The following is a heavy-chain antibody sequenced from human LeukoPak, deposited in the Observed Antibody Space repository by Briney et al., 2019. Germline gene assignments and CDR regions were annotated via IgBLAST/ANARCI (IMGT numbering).Heavy chain of an antibody. J-gene: IGHJ2*01. CDR3: ARERLRGWYFDL. CDR2: IKQDGSEK. V-gene: IGHV3-7*01. Sequence: GGSLRLSCAASGFTFSSYAMGWVRQAPGKGLEWVANIKQDGSEKYYVDSVKGRFTISRDNAKNSLYLQMNSLRAEDTAVYYSARERLRGWYFDLWGRGTLVTVSS. CDR1: GFTFSSYA. D-gene: IGHD4-17*01.